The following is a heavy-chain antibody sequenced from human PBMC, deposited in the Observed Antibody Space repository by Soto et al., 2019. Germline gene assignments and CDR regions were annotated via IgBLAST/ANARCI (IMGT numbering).Heavy chain of an antibody. J-gene: IGHJ6*01. Sequence: EVQLVESGGGLVQPGGSLRLSCAASGFTFSSYEMNWVRQAPGKGLEWVSYISSSGSTIYYADSVKGRFTISRDNAKNSLYLQMNSLRAEDTAVYYCAAGKHIPYCSSWYEAGHYYYGMDVW. CDR2: ISSSGSTI. D-gene: IGHD6-13*01. CDR1: GFTFSSYE. CDR3: AAGKHIPYCSSWYEAGHYYYGMDV. V-gene: IGHV3-48*03.